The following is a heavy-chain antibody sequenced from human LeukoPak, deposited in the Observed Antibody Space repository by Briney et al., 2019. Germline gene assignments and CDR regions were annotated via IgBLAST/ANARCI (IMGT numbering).Heavy chain of an antibody. CDR1: GGSISSGGYY. J-gene: IGHJ4*02. D-gene: IGHD3-9*01. Sequence: PSETLSLTCTVSGGSISSGGYYWSWIRQHPGKGLEWIGYIYYSGSTYYNPSLKSRVTISVDTSKNQFSLKLSSVTAADTAVYYCARLDYDILTALDYWGQGTLVTVSS. CDR3: ARLDYDILTALDY. CDR2: IYYSGST. V-gene: IGHV4-31*03.